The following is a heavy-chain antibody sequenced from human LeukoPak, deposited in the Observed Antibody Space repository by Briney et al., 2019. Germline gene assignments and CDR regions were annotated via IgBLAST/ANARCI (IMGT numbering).Heavy chain of an antibody. V-gene: IGHV4-59*08. CDR2: IYYTGRT. J-gene: IGHJ4*02. CDR3: ARQTDHGDSNY. Sequence: PSETLSLTCTVSGGSISGYYWTWIRQPPGKGLQWIGYIYYTGRTKYNPSLQSRVTISVDTSKNQVSLRLTSVTAADTAVYYCARQTDHGDSNYWGQGTLVTVSS. CDR1: GGSISGYY. D-gene: IGHD4-17*01.